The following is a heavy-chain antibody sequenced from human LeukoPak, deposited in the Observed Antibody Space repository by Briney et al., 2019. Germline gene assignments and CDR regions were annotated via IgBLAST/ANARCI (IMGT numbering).Heavy chain of an antibody. V-gene: IGHV3-23*01. J-gene: IGHJ4*02. Sequence: GGSLRLSCAASGFTFSSYSMNWVRQAPGKGLEWVSAVSSSGATTYYADSVKGRFTISRDNSKNTLSLQMNSLRAEDTAVYYCAKTPTIFGLIGPFDYWGQGTLITVSS. D-gene: IGHD3-3*01. CDR1: GFTFSSYS. CDR3: AKTPTIFGLIGPFDY. CDR2: VSSSGATT.